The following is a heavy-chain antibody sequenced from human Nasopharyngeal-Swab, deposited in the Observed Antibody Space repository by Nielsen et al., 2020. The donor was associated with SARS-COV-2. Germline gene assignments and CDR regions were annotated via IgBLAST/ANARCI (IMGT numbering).Heavy chain of an antibody. J-gene: IGHJ4*02. Sequence: SLKISCAASGFTFGSYAMHWVRQAPGKGLEWVAVISYDGSNKYYADSVKGRFTISRDNSKNTLYLQMNSLRAEDTAVYYCAREYYYGSGSLDYWGQGTLVTVSS. CDR3: AREYYYGSGSLDY. D-gene: IGHD3-10*01. V-gene: IGHV3-30*04. CDR1: GFTFGSYA. CDR2: ISYDGSNK.